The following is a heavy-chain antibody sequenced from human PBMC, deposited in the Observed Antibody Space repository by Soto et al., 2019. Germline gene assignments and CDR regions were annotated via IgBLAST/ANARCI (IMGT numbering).Heavy chain of an antibody. CDR3: ASGGAARPNY. J-gene: IGHJ4*02. D-gene: IGHD6-6*01. V-gene: IGHV4-31*03. CDR2: IYYSGST. CDR1: GGSISSGGYY. Sequence: TLSLTCTVSGGSISSGGYYWSWIRQHPGKGLEWIGYIYYSGSTYYNPSLKSRLTISVDTSKNQFSLKLSSVTAADTAVYYCASGGAARPNYWGQGTLVTVSS.